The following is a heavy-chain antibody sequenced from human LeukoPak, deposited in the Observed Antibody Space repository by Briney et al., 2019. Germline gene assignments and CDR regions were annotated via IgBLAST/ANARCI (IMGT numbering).Heavy chain of an antibody. Sequence: GGSLRLSCAASGFTFSDYYMSWIRQAPGKGLEWVSYISSSGSTIYYADSVKGRFTISRDNSMNTLYLQMNSLRAEDTAVYYCAKGGYAYYYYYMDVWGKGTTVTVSS. D-gene: IGHD5-12*01. CDR2: ISSSGSTI. CDR1: GFTFSDYY. CDR3: AKGGYAYYYYYMDV. V-gene: IGHV3-11*01. J-gene: IGHJ6*03.